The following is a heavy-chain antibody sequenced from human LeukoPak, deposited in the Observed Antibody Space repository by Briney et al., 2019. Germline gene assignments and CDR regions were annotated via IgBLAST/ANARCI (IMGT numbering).Heavy chain of an antibody. J-gene: IGHJ4*02. CDR3: ARAYYDSWSGYEYYFDY. V-gene: IGHV4-59*01. CDR2: IYYSGST. Sequence: SETLSLTCTVSGGSISSYYWSWIRQPPGKGLEWIGYIYYSGSTNYNPSLKSRVTISVDTSENQFSLKLSSVTAADTAVYYCARAYYDSWSGYEYYFDYWGQGTLVTVSS. CDR1: GGSISSYY. D-gene: IGHD3-3*01.